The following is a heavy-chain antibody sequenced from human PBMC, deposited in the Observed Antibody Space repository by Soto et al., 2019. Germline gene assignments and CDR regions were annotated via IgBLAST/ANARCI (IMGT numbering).Heavy chain of an antibody. V-gene: IGHV3-53*01. CDR1: GFTVSSNY. Sequence: SGFTVSSNYMSWVREAPGKGLEWVSVIQSGGSTYYADSVKGRFTISRDNAKNSLYLQMNSLRADDTAVYYCARGQRWLQAWSQGTLVTVSS. CDR3: ARGQRWLQA. D-gene: IGHD5-12*01. J-gene: IGHJ5*02. CDR2: IQSGGST.